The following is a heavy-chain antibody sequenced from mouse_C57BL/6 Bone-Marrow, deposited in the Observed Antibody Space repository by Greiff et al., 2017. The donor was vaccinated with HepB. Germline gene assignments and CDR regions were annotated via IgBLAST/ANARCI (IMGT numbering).Heavy chain of an antibody. V-gene: IGHV1-82*01. Sequence: QVQLKESGPELVKPGASVKISCKASGYAFSSSWMNWVKQRPGKGLEWIGRIYPGDGDTNYNGKFKGKATLTADKSSSTAYMQLSSLTSEDSAVYFCARPLYGSSSYCYFDVWGTGTTVTVSS. J-gene: IGHJ1*03. CDR1: GYAFSSSW. CDR3: ARPLYGSSSYCYFDV. D-gene: IGHD1-1*01. CDR2: IYPGDGDT.